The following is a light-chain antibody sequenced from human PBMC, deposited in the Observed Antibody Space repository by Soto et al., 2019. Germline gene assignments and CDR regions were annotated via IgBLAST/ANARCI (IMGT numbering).Light chain of an antibody. CDR1: ESIRTW. CDR2: DAS. J-gene: IGKJ1*01. V-gene: IGKV1-5*01. Sequence: DIQMTQSPSTLSASVGDRVTITCRASESIRTWLAWYQHKPGKAPKFLIYDASSLESGVPSRFSGSGSGTDFTLTISCLQSEDFATYYCQQYYSYPETFGQGTKVDIK. CDR3: QQYYSYPET.